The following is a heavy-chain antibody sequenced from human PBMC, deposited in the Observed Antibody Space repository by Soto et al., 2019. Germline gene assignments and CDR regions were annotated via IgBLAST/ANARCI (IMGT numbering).Heavy chain of an antibody. CDR1: AGIISPYC. Sequence: DNLTLTYTVSAGIISPYCWSWIRQPPGNGLEWIGYIYYSGSTNYNPSLKSRVTISVDTSKNQFSLKLSSVTAADTAVYYCARQQWLVLNAFDIWGQGTMVT. J-gene: IGHJ3*02. V-gene: IGHV4-59*01. CDR3: ARQQWLVLNAFDI. D-gene: IGHD6-19*01. CDR2: IYYSGST.